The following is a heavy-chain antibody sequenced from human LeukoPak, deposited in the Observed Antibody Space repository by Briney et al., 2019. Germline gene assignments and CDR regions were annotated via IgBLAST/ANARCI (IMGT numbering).Heavy chain of an antibody. D-gene: IGHD6-25*01. CDR1: GFTFSNAW. Sequence: GGSLRLSCAASGFTFSNAWMSWVRQAPGKGLEWVGRIKSKTDGGTTDYAAPVKGRFTISRDDSKNTLYLQMNSLRAEDTAVYYCARVIRLRPLDYWGQGTLVTVSS. CDR3: ARVIRLRPLDY. V-gene: IGHV3-15*01. CDR2: IKSKTDGGTT. J-gene: IGHJ4*02.